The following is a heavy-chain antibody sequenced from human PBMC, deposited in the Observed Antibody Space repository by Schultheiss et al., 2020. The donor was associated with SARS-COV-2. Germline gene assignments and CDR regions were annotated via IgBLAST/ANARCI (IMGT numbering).Heavy chain of an antibody. J-gene: IGHJ4*02. V-gene: IGHV3-7*01. CDR3: ARDPYGSGITDY. D-gene: IGHD3-10*01. CDR2: IKQDGSEK. CDR1: GFTVSSNY. Sequence: GGSLRLSCAASGFTVSSNYMSWVRQAPGKGLEWVANIKQDGSEKYYVDSVKGRFTISRDNAKKSLYLQMNSLRAVDTAVYYCARDPYGSGITDYWGQGTLVTVAS.